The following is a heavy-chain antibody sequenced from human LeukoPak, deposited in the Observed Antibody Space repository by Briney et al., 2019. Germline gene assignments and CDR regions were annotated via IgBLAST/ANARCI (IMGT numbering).Heavy chain of an antibody. J-gene: IGHJ4*02. CDR3: ARRAGAYSHPYDY. D-gene: IGHD4/OR15-4a*01. CDR1: GFTVSTNS. Sequence: PGGSLRLSCTVSGFTVSTNSMSWVRQAPGKGLEWVSFIYSDNTHYSDSVRGRFTISRDNSKNTLYLQMNSLGAEDTAVYYWARRAGAYSHPYDYWGQGTLVTVSS. V-gene: IGHV3-53*01. CDR2: IYSDNT.